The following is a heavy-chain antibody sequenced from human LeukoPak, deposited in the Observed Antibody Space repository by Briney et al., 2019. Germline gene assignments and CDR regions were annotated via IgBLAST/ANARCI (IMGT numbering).Heavy chain of an antibody. CDR2: ISSSSSYI. D-gene: IGHD6-19*01. J-gene: IGHJ6*03. V-gene: IGHV3-21*01. CDR3: ARSSGWYHRGPDYYYYYMDV. CDR1: GFTFSSYT. Sequence: NPGGSLRLSCAASGFTFSSYTMNWVRQAPGKGLEWVSSISSSSSYIYYADSVKSRFTISRDNAKNSLYLQMNSLRAEDTAVYYCARSSGWYHRGPDYYYYYMDVWGKGTTVTVS.